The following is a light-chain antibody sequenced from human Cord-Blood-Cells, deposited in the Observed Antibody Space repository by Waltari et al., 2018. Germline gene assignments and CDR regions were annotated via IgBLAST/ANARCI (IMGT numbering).Light chain of an antibody. CDR1: SSDVGNYNL. CDR2: EGS. V-gene: IGLV2-23*01. Sequence: QSALTQPASVSGSPGQSITISRTGTSSDVGNYNLVSWYQQHPGKAPKLMIYEGSKRPSGVSNRFSGSKSGNTASLTISGLQAEDEADYYCCSYAGSSRVFGGGTKLTVL. CDR3: CSYAGSSRV. J-gene: IGLJ3*02.